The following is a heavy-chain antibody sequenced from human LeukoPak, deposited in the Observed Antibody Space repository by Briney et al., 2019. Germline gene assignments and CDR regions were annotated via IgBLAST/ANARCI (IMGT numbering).Heavy chain of an antibody. V-gene: IGHV4-39*01. D-gene: IGHD2-2*01. J-gene: IGHJ4*02. Sequence: SETLSLTCTVSGGSISGSNYYWGWIRQPPGKGLEWIGSIHYSGITYYKPSLRSRVTISVDTSKNQFSLKLSSVTAADTAVYYCARPPGFSTSFWDWGQGTLVTVSS. CDR1: GGSISGSNYY. CDR2: IHYSGIT. CDR3: ARPPGFSTSFWD.